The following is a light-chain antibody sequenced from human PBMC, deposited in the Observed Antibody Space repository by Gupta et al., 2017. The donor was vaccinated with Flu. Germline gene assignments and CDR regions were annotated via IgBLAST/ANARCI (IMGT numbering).Light chain of an antibody. CDR1: QTIDDK. Sequence: LLTQSPDLQSVTPNEKVTLTCRASQTIDDKLHWYQQMGEQAPRLLIQYSSQAASGVPSRFSGSGFGTLFTLTIDILDAEDAATYYCQQTQNLRFTFGGGTKVEI. CDR3: QQTQNLRFT. J-gene: IGKJ4*01. V-gene: IGKV6-21*01. CDR2: YSS.